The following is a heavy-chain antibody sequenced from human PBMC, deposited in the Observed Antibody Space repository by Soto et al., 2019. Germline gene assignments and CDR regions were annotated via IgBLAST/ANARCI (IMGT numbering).Heavy chain of an antibody. Sequence: PSETLSLTCTVSGGSMSSGGYYWSWIRQHPGKGLEWIGYIHYSGSTYYNPSLKSRVTISVDTSKNQFSLQLSSVTAADTAVYYCARDLIRGKWLFDAFDIWGQGTMVTVSS. V-gene: IGHV4-31*03. D-gene: IGHD3-22*01. CDR3: ARDLIRGKWLFDAFDI. CDR1: GGSMSSGGYY. CDR2: IHYSGST. J-gene: IGHJ3*02.